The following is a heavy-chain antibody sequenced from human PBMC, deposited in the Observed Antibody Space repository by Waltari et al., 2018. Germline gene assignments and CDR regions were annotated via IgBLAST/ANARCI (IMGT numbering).Heavy chain of an antibody. J-gene: IGHJ3*02. CDR2: IYTSGST. CDR1: GGSISSGSYY. D-gene: IGHD4-17*01. Sequence: QVQLQESGPGLVKPSQTLYLTCTVSGGSISSGSYYWSWIRQPAGKGLEWIGYIYTSGSTNYNPSLKSRVTISVDTSKNQFSLKLSSVTAADTAVYYCARGAVDYGDSNDAFDIWGQGTMVTVSS. V-gene: IGHV4-61*09. CDR3: ARGAVDYGDSNDAFDI.